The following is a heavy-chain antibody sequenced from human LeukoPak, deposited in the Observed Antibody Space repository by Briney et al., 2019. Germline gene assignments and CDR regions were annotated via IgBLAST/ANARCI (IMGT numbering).Heavy chain of an antibody. CDR3: ARDQIWAGGYIDY. Sequence: ASVKVSCKASGYIFTNYGIHWVRQAPGQRLEWMGWINPNTGNTKYSQKFQGSVTFIRDASASTAYMELSSLRSEDTAVYYCARDQIWAGGYIDYWGQGTLVTVPS. J-gene: IGHJ4*02. V-gene: IGHV1-3*01. CDR2: INPNTGNT. D-gene: IGHD2-8*02. CDR1: GYIFTNYG.